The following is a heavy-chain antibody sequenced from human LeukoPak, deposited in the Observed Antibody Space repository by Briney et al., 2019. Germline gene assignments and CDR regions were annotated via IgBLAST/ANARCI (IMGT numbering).Heavy chain of an antibody. J-gene: IGHJ4*02. CDR2: IYYSGST. CDR1: GGSISSSSYY. Sequence: SETLSLTCTVSGGSISSSSYYWGWIRQPPGEGLEWIGSIYYSGSTYYNPSLKSRVTISVDTSKNQFSLKLSSVTAADTAVYYCARAADYDFWSGYSHSYYFDCWGQGTLVTVSS. V-gene: IGHV4-39*01. D-gene: IGHD3-3*01. CDR3: ARAADYDFWSGYSHSYYFDC.